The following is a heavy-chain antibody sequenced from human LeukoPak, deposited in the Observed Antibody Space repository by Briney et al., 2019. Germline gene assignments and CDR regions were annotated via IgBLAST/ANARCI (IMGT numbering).Heavy chain of an antibody. CDR3: ARVLNYYGSGSYSNFDI. Sequence: GGSLRLSCAASGFTLSNAWMSWVRQAPGKGLEWVANIKQDGSEKYYVDSVKGRFTISRDNAKNSLYLQMYSLRAEDTAVYYCARVLNYYGSGSYSNFDIWGQGTMVTVSS. J-gene: IGHJ3*02. D-gene: IGHD3-10*01. CDR2: IKQDGSEK. V-gene: IGHV3-7*01. CDR1: GFTLSNAW.